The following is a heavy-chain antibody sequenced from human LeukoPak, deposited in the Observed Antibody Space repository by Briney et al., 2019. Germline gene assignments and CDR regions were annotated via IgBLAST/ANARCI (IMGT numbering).Heavy chain of an antibody. Sequence: PGGSLRLSCAASGFTFSSYSMNWVRQAPGKGLEWVSSISSSSSYIYYADSVKGRFTISRDNSKNTLYLQMNSLRAEDTAVYYCAKAPSYDFWSGSRGYDPWGQGTLVTVSS. D-gene: IGHD3-3*01. CDR1: GFTFSSYS. J-gene: IGHJ5*02. V-gene: IGHV3-21*04. CDR3: AKAPSYDFWSGSRGYDP. CDR2: ISSSSSYI.